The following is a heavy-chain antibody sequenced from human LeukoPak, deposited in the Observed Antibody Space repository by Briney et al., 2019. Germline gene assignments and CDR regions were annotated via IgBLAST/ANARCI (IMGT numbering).Heavy chain of an antibody. CDR3: AREGYCSSTSCYNAFDI. Sequence: SVKVSCKASGGTFSSYTISWVRQAPGQGLEWMGRIIPILGIANYAQKYQGRVTITADKSTSTAYMELSSLRSEDTAVYYCAREGYCSSTSCYNAFDIWGQGTMVTVSS. CDR1: GGTFSSYT. CDR2: IIPILGIA. D-gene: IGHD2-2*02. J-gene: IGHJ3*02. V-gene: IGHV1-69*02.